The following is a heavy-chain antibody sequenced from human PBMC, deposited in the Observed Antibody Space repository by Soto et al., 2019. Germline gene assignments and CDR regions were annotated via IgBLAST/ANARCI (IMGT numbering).Heavy chain of an antibody. J-gene: IGHJ4*02. D-gene: IGHD6-13*01. V-gene: IGHV3-23*01. CDR2: MSGSGGST. CDR1: GFTISGHA. Sequence: AACMRQCRAASGFTISGHAMILVGQAPGKGLEWVSVMSGSGGSTYYADSVTGRFTISRDNSKNTLYLQMNSLRAEDTAVYYCAKGYREYSSSWFDYWGQGTLVTVSS. CDR3: AKGYREYSSSWFDY.